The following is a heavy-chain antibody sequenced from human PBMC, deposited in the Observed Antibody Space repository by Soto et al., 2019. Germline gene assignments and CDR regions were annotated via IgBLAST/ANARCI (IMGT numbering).Heavy chain of an antibody. CDR3: ASIAVAGEYNWFDP. J-gene: IGHJ5*02. Sequence: SQTLSLTCAISGDSVSSNSAAWNWIRQSPSRGLEWLGRTYYRSKWYNDYAVSVKSRITINPDTSKNQFSLQLNSVTPEDTAVYYCASIAVAGEYNWFDPWGQGTLVTVSS. V-gene: IGHV6-1*01. CDR2: TYYRSKWYN. CDR1: GDSVSSNSAA. D-gene: IGHD6-19*01.